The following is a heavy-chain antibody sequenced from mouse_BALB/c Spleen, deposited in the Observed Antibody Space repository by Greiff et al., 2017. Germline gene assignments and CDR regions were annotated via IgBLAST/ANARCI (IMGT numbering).Heavy chain of an antibody. CDR3: ARSANWSYWYFDV. Sequence: EVQLQESGPSLVKPSQTLSLTCSVTGDSITSCYWNWIRKFPGNKLEYMGYISYSGSTYYNPSLKSRISITRDTSKDQYYLQLNSVTTEDTATYYCARSANWSYWYFDVWGAGTTVTVSS. D-gene: IGHD4-1*01. CDR2: ISYSGST. V-gene: IGHV3-8*02. CDR1: GDSITSCY. J-gene: IGHJ1*01.